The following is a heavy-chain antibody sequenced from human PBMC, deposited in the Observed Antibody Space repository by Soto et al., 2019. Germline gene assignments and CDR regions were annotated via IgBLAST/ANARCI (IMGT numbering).Heavy chain of an antibody. Sequence: PGGSLRLSCAASGFKFSNYAMSWVRQAPGKGLEWVSLISATGGGTYYADSVKGRFTISRDNSHNTLYLQVHSLTAEDTAVYYCAKDRRAGGNSAFYFDLWGQGAKVTV. V-gene: IGHV3-23*01. D-gene: IGHD3-16*01. CDR2: ISATGGGT. J-gene: IGHJ4*02. CDR1: GFKFSNYA. CDR3: AKDRRAGGNSAFYFDL.